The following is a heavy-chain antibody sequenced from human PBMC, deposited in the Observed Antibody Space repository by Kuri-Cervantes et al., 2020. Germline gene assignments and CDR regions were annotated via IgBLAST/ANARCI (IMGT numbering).Heavy chain of an antibody. CDR1: GYTFTSYC. D-gene: IGHD2-2*01. CDR3: ARHKCLLCPMVDP. V-gene: IGHV1-46*01. CDR2: INPSGGST. Sequence: ASVKVSCKASGYTFTSYCMHWVRQAPGQGLEWMGIINPSGGSTSYAQKFQGRVTMTRDTSTSTVYMELSSLRSGDTAVCYCARHKCLLCPMVDPWGQGIRVTVSS. J-gene: IGHJ5*02.